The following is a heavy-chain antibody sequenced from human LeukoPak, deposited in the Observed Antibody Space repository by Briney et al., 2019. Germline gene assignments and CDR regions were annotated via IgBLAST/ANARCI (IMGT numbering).Heavy chain of an antibody. CDR3: AKAAPGGTPGDC. CDR1: GFAFSSYA. Sequence: GGSLRLSCVASGFAFSSYAMNWVRQAPGKGLEWVSAISGGGGNTYYADSVRGRFTISRDNSKNTLYLQMNSLRAEDTALYYCAKAAPGGTPGDCWGQGTLVTVSS. CDR2: ISGGGGNT. D-gene: IGHD2-15*01. J-gene: IGHJ4*02. V-gene: IGHV3-23*01.